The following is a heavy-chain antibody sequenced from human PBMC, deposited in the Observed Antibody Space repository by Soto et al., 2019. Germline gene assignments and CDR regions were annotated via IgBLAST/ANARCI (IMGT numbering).Heavy chain of an antibody. Sequence: SLRLSCAASGFTFSRYGMSWVRQPPGKGLQWVARISYDGSDQFYGDSVKGRFTISRDNSKNTLYLQMNSLRAEDTAVYYCANDFDNKGMDVWGQGTTVTVSS. CDR1: GFTFSRYG. CDR2: ISYDGSDQ. J-gene: IGHJ6*02. V-gene: IGHV3-30*18. D-gene: IGHD3-9*01. CDR3: ANDFDNKGMDV.